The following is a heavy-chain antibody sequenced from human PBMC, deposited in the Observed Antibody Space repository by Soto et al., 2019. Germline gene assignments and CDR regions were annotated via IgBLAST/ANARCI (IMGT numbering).Heavy chain of an antibody. CDR3: ARELRGPGDFIAAVYYYYGMDV. Sequence: GASVKVSCKASGYTFTSYGISWVRQAPGQGLEWMGWISAYNGNTNYAQKLQGRVTMTTDTSTSTAYMELRSLRSDDTAVYYCARELRGPGDFIAAVYYYYGMDVWGQGTTVTVSS. V-gene: IGHV1-18*01. CDR1: GYTFTSYG. CDR2: ISAYNGNT. J-gene: IGHJ6*02. D-gene: IGHD6-13*01.